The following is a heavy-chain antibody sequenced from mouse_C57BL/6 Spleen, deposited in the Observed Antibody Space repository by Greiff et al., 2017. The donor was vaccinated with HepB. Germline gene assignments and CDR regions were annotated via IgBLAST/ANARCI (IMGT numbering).Heavy chain of an antibody. Sequence: ESGPGLVKPSQSLSLTCSVTGYSITSGYYWNWIRQFPGNKLEWMGYISYDGSNNYNPSLKNRISITRDTSKNQFFLKLNSVTTEDTATYYCARYYGSSGYAMDYWGQGTSVTVSS. V-gene: IGHV3-6*01. D-gene: IGHD1-1*01. J-gene: IGHJ4*01. CDR2: ISYDGSN. CDR3: ARYYGSSGYAMDY. CDR1: GYSITSGYY.